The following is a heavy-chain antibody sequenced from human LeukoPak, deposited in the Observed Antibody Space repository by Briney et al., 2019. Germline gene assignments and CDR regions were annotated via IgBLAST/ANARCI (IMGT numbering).Heavy chain of an antibody. CDR3: ARKGYYASSGYLGYFQH. CDR2: ISSGSTYI. J-gene: IGHJ1*01. D-gene: IGHD3-22*01. Sequence: GGSLRLSCAASGFSFNTYSMNWVRQAPGKGLEWVSYISSGSTYIYYADSVEGRFTISRDNGKNSLYLQMNSLRAEDTAVYYCARKGYYASSGYLGYFQHWGQGTLVTVSP. CDR1: GFSFNTYS. V-gene: IGHV3-21*01.